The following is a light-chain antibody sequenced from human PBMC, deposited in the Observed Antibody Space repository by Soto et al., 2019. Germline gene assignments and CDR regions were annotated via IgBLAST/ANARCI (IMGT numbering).Light chain of an antibody. J-gene: IGKJ5*01. CDR1: QSISGF. V-gene: IGKV1-39*01. CDR3: QQSHGTPIT. Sequence: DIQMTQSPSSLSASVGDRVTITCRASQSISGFLNWYHQKPGKAPKLLIYDASSLQSGVPPRFSGSGSGTDFPLTISSLQPEDFAPYYCQQSHGTPITFGQGKRLDIK. CDR2: DAS.